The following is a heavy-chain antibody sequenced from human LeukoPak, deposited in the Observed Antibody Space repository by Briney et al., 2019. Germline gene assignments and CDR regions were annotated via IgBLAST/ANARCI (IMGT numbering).Heavy chain of an antibody. CDR3: ARAPSYYYDSSGYLRY. V-gene: IGHV3-23*01. CDR1: GFTFSSYT. D-gene: IGHD3-22*01. J-gene: IGHJ4*02. Sequence: TGGSLRLSCAASGFTFSSYTMSWVRQAPGKGLEWVSAISGSGGSTYYADSVKGRFTISRDNAKNSLYLQMNSLRAEDTAVYYCARAPSYYYDSSGYLRYWGQGTLVTVSS. CDR2: ISGSGGST.